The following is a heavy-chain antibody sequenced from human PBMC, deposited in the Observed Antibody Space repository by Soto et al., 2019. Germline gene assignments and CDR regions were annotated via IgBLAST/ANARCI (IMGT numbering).Heavy chain of an antibody. CDR3: ARDAAAAGTPYYYYYYGMDV. Sequence: VQLVESGGGLVQPGGSLRLSCAASGFTFSSYEMNWVRQAPGKGLEWVSYISSSGSTIYYADSVKGRFTISRDNAKNSLYLQMNSLRAEDTAVYYCARDAAAAGTPYYYYYYGMDVWGQGTTVTVSS. CDR2: ISSSGSTI. D-gene: IGHD6-13*01. CDR1: GFTFSSYE. V-gene: IGHV3-48*03. J-gene: IGHJ6*02.